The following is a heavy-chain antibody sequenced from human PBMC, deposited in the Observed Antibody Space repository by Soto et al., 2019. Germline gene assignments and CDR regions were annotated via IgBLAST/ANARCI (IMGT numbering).Heavy chain of an antibody. V-gene: IGHV2-26*01. CDR3: ARIYCTNGVCYQNYYYSMDV. Sequence: SGPTLVNPTETLTLTCTVSGFSLSNARMGVSWIRQPPGKALEWLAHIFSNDEKSYSTSLKSRLTISKDTSKSQVVLTMTNMDPVDTATYYCARIYCTNGVCYQNYYYSMDVWGKGTTVTVAS. CDR1: GFSLSNARMG. D-gene: IGHD2-8*01. CDR2: IFSNDEK. J-gene: IGHJ6*03.